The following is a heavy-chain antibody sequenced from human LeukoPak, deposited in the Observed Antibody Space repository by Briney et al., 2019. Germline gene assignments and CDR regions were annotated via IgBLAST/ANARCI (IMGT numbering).Heavy chain of an antibody. CDR3: ARGVFNRYYDSSGARWFDP. CDR2: INHSGST. V-gene: IGHV4-34*01. CDR1: GGSFSGYY. J-gene: IGHJ5*02. Sequence: SETLSLTCAVYGGSFSGYYWSWIRQPPGKGLEWIGEINHSGSTNYNPSLKSRVTISVDTSKNQFSLKLSSVTAADTAVCYCARGVFNRYYDSSGARWFDPWGQGTLVTVSS. D-gene: IGHD3-22*01.